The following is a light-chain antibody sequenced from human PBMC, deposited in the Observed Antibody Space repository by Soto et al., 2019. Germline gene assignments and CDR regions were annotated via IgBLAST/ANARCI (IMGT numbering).Light chain of an antibody. Sequence: QSVLTQPPSVSAAPGQRGTISRSGSSSNIGGNSVSWYQQLPGTAPKLLIYDDDKRPSGIPDRFSGSKSGTSATLGITGFQTGDEADHYCGSWDSSLTAYVFGSWTKVTVL. CDR1: SSNIGGNS. V-gene: IGLV1-51*01. CDR2: DDD. J-gene: IGLJ1*01. CDR3: GSWDSSLTAYV.